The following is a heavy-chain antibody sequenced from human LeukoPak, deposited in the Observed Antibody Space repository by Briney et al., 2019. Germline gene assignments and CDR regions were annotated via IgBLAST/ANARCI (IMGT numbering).Heavy chain of an antibody. CDR2: ISTSSSYI. Sequence: GGSLRLSCAASGFTLSSYSMNWVRQAPGKGLEWVSSISTSSSYIYYADSVKGRFTISRHNAKNSLYLQLNSLRVEDTALYYCARVSAHAGIAVAASDYWGQGTLVTVSS. D-gene: IGHD6-19*01. J-gene: IGHJ4*02. CDR1: GFTLSSYS. CDR3: ARVSAHAGIAVAASDY. V-gene: IGHV3-21*01.